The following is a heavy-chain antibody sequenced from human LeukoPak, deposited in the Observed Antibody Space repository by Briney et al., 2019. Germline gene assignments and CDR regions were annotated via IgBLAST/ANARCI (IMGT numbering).Heavy chain of an antibody. Sequence: SETLSLTCTVSGGSISSYYWSWIRQPPGKGLEWIGYIYYSGSTNYNPSLKSRVTISVDTSKNQFSLKLSSVTAADTAVYYCARAYDSSGYYLDSFYYFDYWGQGTLVTVSS. CDR2: IYYSGST. CDR3: ARAYDSSGYYLDSFYYFDY. D-gene: IGHD3-22*01. CDR1: GGSISSYY. J-gene: IGHJ4*02. V-gene: IGHV4-59*01.